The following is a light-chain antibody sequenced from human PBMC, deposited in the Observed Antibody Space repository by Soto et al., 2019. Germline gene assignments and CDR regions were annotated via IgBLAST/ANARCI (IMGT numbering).Light chain of an antibody. V-gene: IGLV2-8*01. J-gene: IGLJ1*01. CDR2: EVS. CDR1: SSDVGAYNY. Sequence: QSVRNQPPSASGSPGQSVSISCTGTSSDVGAYNYVSWYQQHPGKAPKLIIYEVSKRPSGVPDRFSGSKSGNAASLTVSGLQAEDEADYYCSSYAGSDNYVFGTGTKVTVL. CDR3: SSYAGSDNYV.